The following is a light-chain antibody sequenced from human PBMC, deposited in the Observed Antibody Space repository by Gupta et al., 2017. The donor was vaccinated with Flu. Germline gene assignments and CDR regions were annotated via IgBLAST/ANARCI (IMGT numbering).Light chain of an antibody. CDR3: QQLNSYSLT. CDR2: AAS. V-gene: IGKV1-9*01. J-gene: IGKJ4*01. CDR1: QGISSY. Sequence: DIQLPPSPSFLSASVGDRVTITCRASQGISSYLAWYQQKPGKAPKLLIYAASTLQSGVPSRFSGSGSGTEFTLTISSLQPEDFATYYCQQLNSYSLTFGGGTKVEIK.